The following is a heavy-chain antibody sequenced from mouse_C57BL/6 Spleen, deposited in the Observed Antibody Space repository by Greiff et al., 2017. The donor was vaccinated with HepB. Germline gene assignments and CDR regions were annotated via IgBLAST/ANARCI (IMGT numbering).Heavy chain of an antibody. CDR1: GYAFSSSW. Sequence: QVQLQQSGPELVKPGASVKISCKASGYAFSSSWMNWVKQRPGKGLEWIGRIYPGDGDTNYNGKFKGKATLTADKSSSTAYMQLSSLTSEDSAVYFCARNIWRDYAMDDWGQGTSVTVSS. CDR3: ARNIWRDYAMDD. V-gene: IGHV1-82*01. J-gene: IGHJ4*01. CDR2: IYPGDGDT. D-gene: IGHD1-1*02.